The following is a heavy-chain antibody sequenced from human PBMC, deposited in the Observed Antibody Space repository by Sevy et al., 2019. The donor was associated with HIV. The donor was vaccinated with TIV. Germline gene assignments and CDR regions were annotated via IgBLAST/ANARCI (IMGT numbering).Heavy chain of an antibody. V-gene: IGHV3-30*02. J-gene: IGHJ6*02. CDR2: IRYDGSNK. Sequence: GGSLRLSCAASGFTFSSYGMHWVRQAPGKGLEWVAFIRYDGSNKYYADSVKGRFTISRDNSKNTLYLQMNSLRAEDTAVYYCAKAAPYYYDSSGYYKYYYYYYGMDVWGHGTTVTVSS. CDR1: GFTFSSYG. D-gene: IGHD3-22*01. CDR3: AKAAPYYYDSSGYYKYYYYYYGMDV.